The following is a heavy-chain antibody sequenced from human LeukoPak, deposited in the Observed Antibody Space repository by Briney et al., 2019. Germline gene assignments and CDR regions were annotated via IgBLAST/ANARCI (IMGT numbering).Heavy chain of an antibody. V-gene: IGHV1-46*01. CDR3: ARDLMSSGYYPY. CDR1: GYTSTSYY. CDR2: INPSGGST. J-gene: IGHJ4*02. D-gene: IGHD3-22*01. Sequence: ASVKVSCKASGYTSTSYYMHWVRQAPGQGLEWMGIINPSGGSTSYAQKFQGRVTMTRDTSASTVYMELSSLRSEDTAVYYCARDLMSSGYYPYWGQGTLVTVSS.